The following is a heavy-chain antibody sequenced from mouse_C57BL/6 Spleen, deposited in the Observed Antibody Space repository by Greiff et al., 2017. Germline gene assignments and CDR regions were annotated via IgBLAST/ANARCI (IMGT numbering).Heavy chain of an antibody. V-gene: IGHV14-4*01. D-gene: IGHD1-1*01. CDR1: GFNIKDDY. CDR3: TAGLGSSYVRYFDV. CDR2: IDPENGDT. J-gene: IGHJ1*03. Sequence: VQLQQSGAELVRPGASVKLSCTASGFNIKDDYMHWVKQRPEQGLEWIGWIDPENGDTEYASKFQGKATITADTSSNTADLQLSSLTSEDTAVYYGTAGLGSSYVRYFDVWGTGTTVTVSS.